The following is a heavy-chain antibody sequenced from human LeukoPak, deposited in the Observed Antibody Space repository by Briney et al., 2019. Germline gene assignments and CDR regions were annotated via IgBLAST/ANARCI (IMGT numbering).Heavy chain of an antibody. CDR2: ISYDGNIK. CDR1: GFTFSAYA. Sequence: PGMSLRLSCAASGFTFSAYAMHWVRQAPGKGLEWVAIISYDGNIKYQADSVKGRFTTSRDDSKNTLYLQMNSLRAEDTAVYYCARDRSANSRVYYFDYWGQGTLVTVSS. V-gene: IGHV3-30-3*01. CDR3: ARDRSANSRVYYFDY. J-gene: IGHJ4*02. D-gene: IGHD4/OR15-4a*01.